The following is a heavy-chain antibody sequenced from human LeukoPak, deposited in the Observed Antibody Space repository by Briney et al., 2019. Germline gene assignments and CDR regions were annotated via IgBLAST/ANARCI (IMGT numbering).Heavy chain of an antibody. CDR3: AKDGGLWVSAHWGDS. CDR2: ITTGGPNT. J-gene: IGHJ4*02. D-gene: IGHD7-27*01. V-gene: IGHV3-23*01. CDR1: GFTFSSYT. Sequence: GGSLRLSCTASGFTFSSYTMSWVRQAPGKGLKWVSTITTGGPNTYYADSVKGRFTVSRDDSKNTLYLQMNSLRAEDTAVYYCAKDGGLWVSAHWGDSWGQGTLVTVSS.